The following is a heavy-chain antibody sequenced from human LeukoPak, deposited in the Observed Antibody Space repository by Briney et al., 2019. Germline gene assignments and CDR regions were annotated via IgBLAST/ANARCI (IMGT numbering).Heavy chain of an antibody. CDR3: ARRSVTGSDAFDI. Sequence: GESLKISRKGSGYSFTTYWIGWVRQMPGKGLEWMGIIYPGDSDTRYSPSLQGQVTFSADKSITTAYLQWSSLKASDTAMYYCARRSVTGSDAFDIWGQGTMVTVSS. CDR2: IYPGDSDT. CDR1: GYSFTTYW. D-gene: IGHD2-21*02. J-gene: IGHJ3*02. V-gene: IGHV5-51*01.